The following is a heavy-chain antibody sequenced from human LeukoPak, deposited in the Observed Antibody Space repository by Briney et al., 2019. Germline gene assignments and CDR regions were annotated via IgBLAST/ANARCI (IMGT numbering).Heavy chain of an antibody. D-gene: IGHD2-15*01. CDR1: GYTFTGYY. V-gene: IGHV1-2*02. CDR2: INPNSGGT. CDR3: ARDPYCSGGSCYTFYYYYYYGMDV. Sequence: ASVKVSCKASGYTFTGYYMHWVRQAPGQGLEWMGWINPNSGGTNYAQKFQGRVTMTRDTSISTAYMELRSLRSDDTAVYYCARDPYCSGGSCYTFYYYYYYGMDVWGQGTTVTVSS. J-gene: IGHJ6*02.